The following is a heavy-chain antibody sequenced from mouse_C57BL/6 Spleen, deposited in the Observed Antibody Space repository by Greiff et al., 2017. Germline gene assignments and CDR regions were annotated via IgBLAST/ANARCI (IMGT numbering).Heavy chain of an antibody. CDR1: GYTFTSYW. CDR3: ATSPYYSNYEAWFAY. CDR2: IYPGSGST. D-gene: IGHD2-5*01. J-gene: IGHJ3*01. V-gene: IGHV1-55*01. Sequence: QVQLQQPGAELVKPGASVKMSCKASGYTFTSYWITWVKQRPGQGLEWIGDIYPGSGSTNYNEKFKSKATLTVDTSSSTAYMQLSSLTSEDSAVYYCATSPYYSNYEAWFAYWGQGTLGTVSA.